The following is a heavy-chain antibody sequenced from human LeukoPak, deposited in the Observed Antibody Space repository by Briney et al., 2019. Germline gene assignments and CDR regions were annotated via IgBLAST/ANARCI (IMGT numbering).Heavy chain of an antibody. Sequence: GGSLRLSCAASGFTFRTYAMHWVRQAPSKGLEWVAFMSHDGVKIFHADSVKGRFTISRDNSKNTLYLQMNSLRAEDTAVYYCAKSASAYYYMDVWGKGTTVTVSS. J-gene: IGHJ6*03. D-gene: IGHD4/OR15-4a*01. CDR3: AKSASAYYYMDV. CDR2: MSHDGVKI. CDR1: GFTFRTYA. V-gene: IGHV3-30*18.